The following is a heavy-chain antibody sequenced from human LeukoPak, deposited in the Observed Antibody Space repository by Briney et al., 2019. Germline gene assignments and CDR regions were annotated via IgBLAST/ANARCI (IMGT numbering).Heavy chain of an antibody. CDR3: ARLGIVGATAFDY. D-gene: IGHD1-26*01. Sequence: GESLKISCKVSGHTFSSYWIGWVRQMPGKGLEWMGSIYPGDSDTRYSPSFQGQVTISADKSISTAYLQWSSLKATDTAMYYCARLGIVGATAFDYWGQGTLVTVSS. CDR1: GHTFSSYW. V-gene: IGHV5-51*01. J-gene: IGHJ4*02. CDR2: IYPGDSDT.